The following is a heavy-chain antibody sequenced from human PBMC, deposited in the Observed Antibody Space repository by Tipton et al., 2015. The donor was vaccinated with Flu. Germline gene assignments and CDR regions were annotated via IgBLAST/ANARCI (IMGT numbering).Heavy chain of an antibody. J-gene: IGHJ4*02. CDR1: GDAVASDYY. D-gene: IGHD3-10*02. Sequence: GLVKPSETLSLTCSVSGDAVASDYYWGWVRRPPGKGLEWIGTIYHSGTTYYNPSLKSRLTISVDTSKNQFSLRLSSATAADTAVYYCARHTGDSVRGVIDYWGQGTLVTVSS. CDR2: IYHSGTT. CDR3: ARHTGDSVRGVIDY. V-gene: IGHV4-38-2*01.